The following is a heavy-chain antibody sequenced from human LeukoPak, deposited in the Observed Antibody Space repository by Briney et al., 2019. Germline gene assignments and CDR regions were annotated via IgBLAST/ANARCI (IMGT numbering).Heavy chain of an antibody. CDR3: GRVGTGKWYFDL. CDR1: GFTFSNFW. Sequence: GGSLRLSCAASGFTFSNFWMTWVRQAPGKGLEWVANIREDGRDEHYLDSVKGRFTISRDNAKSSLYLQMNSLRAEDTAVYYCGRVGTGKWYFDLWGRGTLVTVSS. CDR2: IREDGRDE. V-gene: IGHV3-7*01. J-gene: IGHJ2*01. D-gene: IGHD3-10*01.